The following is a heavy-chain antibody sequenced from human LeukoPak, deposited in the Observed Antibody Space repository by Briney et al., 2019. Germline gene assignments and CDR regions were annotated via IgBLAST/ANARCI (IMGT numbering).Heavy chain of an antibody. J-gene: IGHJ4*02. CDR1: GGSISSYY. V-gene: IGHV4-4*09. Sequence: SETLSLTCTVSGGSISSYYWSWIRQPPGKGLERIGYIYTSGSTNYNPSLKSRVTISVDTSKHQFSLKLSSVTAADTAVYYCASAEYSGSYFRPVYFDYWGQGTLVTVSS. D-gene: IGHD1-26*01. CDR3: ASAEYSGSYFRPVYFDY. CDR2: IYTSGST.